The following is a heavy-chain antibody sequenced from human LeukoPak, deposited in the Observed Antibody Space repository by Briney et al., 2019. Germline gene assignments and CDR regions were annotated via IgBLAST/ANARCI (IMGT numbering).Heavy chain of an antibody. CDR3: AREGVAATKGYDY. CDR1: GFTVSSNY. D-gene: IGHD2-15*01. V-gene: IGHV3-66*01. J-gene: IGHJ4*02. Sequence: GGSLRLSCAASGFTVSSNYMSWVRQAPGKGLEWVSVIYSGGSTYYADSVKGRFTISRDNSKNTLFLQMNSLRTDDTAVYYCAREGVAATKGYDYWGQGTLVTVSS. CDR2: IYSGGST.